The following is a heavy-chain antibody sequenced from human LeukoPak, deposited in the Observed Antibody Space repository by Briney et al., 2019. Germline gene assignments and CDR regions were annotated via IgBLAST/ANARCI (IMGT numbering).Heavy chain of an antibody. J-gene: IGHJ6*03. CDR1: GFTFDDYA. Sequence: PGRSLRLSCAASGFTFDDYAMHWVRQAPGKGLEWVSGISWNSGSIGYADSVKGRFTISRDNAKNSLYLQMNSLRAEDTALYYCAKSLPGGVRLNYMDVWGKGTTVTVSS. D-gene: IGHD5-12*01. V-gene: IGHV3-9*01. CDR2: ISWNSGSI. CDR3: AKSLPGGVRLNYMDV.